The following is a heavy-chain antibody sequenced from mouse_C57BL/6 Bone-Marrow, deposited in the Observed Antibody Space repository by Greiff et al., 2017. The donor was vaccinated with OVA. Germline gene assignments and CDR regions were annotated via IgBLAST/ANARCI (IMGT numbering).Heavy chain of an antibody. Sequence: VQLQESGAELARPGASVKLSCKASGYTFTSYGISWVKQRTGQGLEWIGEIYPRSGNTYYNEKFKGKATLTADKSSSTAYMELRSLTSEDSAVYFCARSLITTVVAYYAMDYWGQGTSVTVSS. V-gene: IGHV1-81*01. CDR2: IYPRSGNT. D-gene: IGHD1-1*01. CDR1: GYTFTSYG. J-gene: IGHJ4*01. CDR3: ARSLITTVVAYYAMDY.